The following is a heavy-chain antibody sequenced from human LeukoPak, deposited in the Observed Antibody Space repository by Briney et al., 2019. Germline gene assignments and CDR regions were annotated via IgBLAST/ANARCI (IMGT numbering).Heavy chain of an antibody. CDR2: ISGSGGST. D-gene: IGHD3-22*01. CDR3: ARGLGFYDSSGYYPFDY. V-gene: IGHV3-23*01. CDR1: GFTFSSYA. Sequence: PGGSLRLSCAASGFTFSSYAMSWVRQAPGKGLEWVSAISGSGGSTYCADSVKGRFTISRDNSKNTLYLQMNSLRAEDTAVYYCARGLGFYDSSGYYPFDYWGQGTLVTVSS. J-gene: IGHJ4*02.